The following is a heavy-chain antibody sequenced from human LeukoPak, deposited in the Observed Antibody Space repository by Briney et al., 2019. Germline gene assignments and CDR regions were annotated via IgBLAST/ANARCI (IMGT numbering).Heavy chain of an antibody. J-gene: IGHJ5*02. D-gene: IGHD1-26*01. Sequence: GGSLRLSCAVSGFTVSSNYMSWVRQAPGTGLEWVSVIYSGGSTDYADSVKGRFTISRDNSKNTLYLQMNSLRAEDTAIYYCARDLNNESYHWFDPWGQGTLVTVSS. CDR3: ARDLNNESYHWFDP. CDR2: IYSGGST. CDR1: GFTVSSNY. V-gene: IGHV3-66*01.